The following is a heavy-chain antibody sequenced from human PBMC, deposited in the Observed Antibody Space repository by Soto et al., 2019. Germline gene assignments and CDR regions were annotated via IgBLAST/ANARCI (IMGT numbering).Heavy chain of an antibody. CDR2: IYYSGST. CDR3: ARRIATAASWFDP. D-gene: IGHD6-25*01. CDR1: GYSISSSHYY. Sequence: SETLSLTCTVSGYSISSSHYYWGWIRQPPGKGLEWIGSIYYSGSTYYNPSLKSRVAIFVDTSSNQFSLKLSSLTAADTAVYYCARRIATAASWFDPWGQGTLVTVSS. V-gene: IGHV4-39*01. J-gene: IGHJ5*02.